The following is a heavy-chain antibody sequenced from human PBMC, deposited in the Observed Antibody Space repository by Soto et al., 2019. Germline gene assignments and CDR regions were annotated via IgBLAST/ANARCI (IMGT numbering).Heavy chain of an antibody. CDR3: ASVLFYDYGDYALDP. D-gene: IGHD4-17*01. CDR1: GGSISSYY. J-gene: IGHJ5*02. CDR2: IYYSGST. V-gene: IGHV4-59*08. Sequence: QVQLQESGPGLVKPSETLSLTCTVSGGSISSYYWSWIRQPPGKGLEWIGYIYYSGSTTYNPSLRSRVTISVDTSKYQVPLKLSSVTAADTAVYYCASVLFYDYGDYALDPWGQGTPVTVSS.